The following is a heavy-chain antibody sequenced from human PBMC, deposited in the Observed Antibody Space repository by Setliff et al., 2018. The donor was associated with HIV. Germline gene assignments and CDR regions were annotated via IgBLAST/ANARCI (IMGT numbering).Heavy chain of an antibody. D-gene: IGHD3-22*01. CDR1: GGSISHYY. CDR3: ARRRSPPSGFYSKYYMDV. J-gene: IGHJ6*03. CDR2: IYYSGST. Sequence: SETLSLTCTVSGGSISHYYWNWIRQSPGKGLEWIGYIYYSGSTKYNPSLKSRVTMSVDTSKNQFSLKLTSVTAADTAVYYCARRRSPPSGFYSKYYMDVWGKGTTVTVSS. V-gene: IGHV4-59*08.